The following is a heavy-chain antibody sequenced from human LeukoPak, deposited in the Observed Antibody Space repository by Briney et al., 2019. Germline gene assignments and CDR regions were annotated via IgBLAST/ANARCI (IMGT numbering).Heavy chain of an antibody. CDR2: VSGGGNDI. D-gene: IGHD3-22*01. CDR3: ARGTHFYDSS. J-gene: IGHJ4*02. CDR1: GFTFSDFY. Sequence: PGGSLRLSCVASGFTFSDFYMSWLRQAPGKGLEWVSYVSGGGNDIYYADSVKGRFAISRDNAKNSLYLLLDSLRVEDTAVYYCARGTHFYDSSWGRGTLVSVSS. V-gene: IGHV3-11*01.